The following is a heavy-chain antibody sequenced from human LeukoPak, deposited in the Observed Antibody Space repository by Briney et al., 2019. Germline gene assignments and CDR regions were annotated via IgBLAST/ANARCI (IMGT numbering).Heavy chain of an antibody. CDR2: IYYSGST. Sequence: PSETLSLTCTVSGGSIRSYYWSWIRQPPGKGLEWIGYIYYSGSTNYNPSLKSRVTISVDTSKNQFSLKLSSVTAADTAVYYCARVGVVIHYYYYYYMDVWGKGTTVTVSS. CDR1: GGSIRSYY. D-gene: IGHD3-3*01. J-gene: IGHJ6*03. CDR3: ARVGVVIHYYYYYYMDV. V-gene: IGHV4-59*01.